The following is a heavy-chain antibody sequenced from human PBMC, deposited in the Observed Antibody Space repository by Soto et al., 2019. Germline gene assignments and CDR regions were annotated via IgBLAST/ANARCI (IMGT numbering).Heavy chain of an antibody. CDR3: GRDGDQWDPRYLDY. CDR1: GNFCSKFG. CDR2: INGHTGST. V-gene: IGHV1-18*01. J-gene: IGHJ4*02. Sequence: QVQLVQSGAEVKRPGASVKVSCKTPGNFCSKFGISWVRQAPGQGLEWMGWINGHTGSTNYAPKFRGRVTMTTDTSTGILYMELSSLTSDDTAVYYCGRDGDQWDPRYLDYWGQGTRVSV. D-gene: IGHD1-26*01.